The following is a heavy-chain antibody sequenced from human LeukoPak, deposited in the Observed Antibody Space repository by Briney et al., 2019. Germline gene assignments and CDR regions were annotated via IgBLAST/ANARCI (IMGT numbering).Heavy chain of an antibody. CDR2: IIPIFGTA. CDR1: GGTFSSYA. J-gene: IGHJ5*02. Sequence: ASVKVSCKASGGTFSSYAISWVRQAPGQGLEWMGGIIPIFGTANYAQKFQGRVTITADESTSTAHMELSSLRSEDTAVYYCARDSSSWYNWNDDWFDPWGQGTLVTVSS. D-gene: IGHD1-20*01. CDR3: ARDSSSWYNWNDDWFDP. V-gene: IGHV1-69*01.